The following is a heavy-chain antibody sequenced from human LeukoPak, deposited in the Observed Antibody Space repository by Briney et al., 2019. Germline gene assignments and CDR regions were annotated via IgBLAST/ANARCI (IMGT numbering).Heavy chain of an antibody. D-gene: IGHD3-3*01. CDR1: GHSISSGHY. Sequence: SETLSLTCTVSGHSISSGHYHWGWIRQPPGKGLEWIASIYHSGTSYYNPSLKSRVTISVDTPKNQFSLRLTSVTAADTAVYYCARSRSGYYSAFDYWGQGTLVTVSS. V-gene: IGHV4-38-2*02. J-gene: IGHJ4*02. CDR2: IYHSGTS. CDR3: ARSRSGYYSAFDY.